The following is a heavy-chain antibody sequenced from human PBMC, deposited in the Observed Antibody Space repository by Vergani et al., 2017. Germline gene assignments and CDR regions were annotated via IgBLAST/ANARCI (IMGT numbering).Heavy chain of an antibody. Sequence: QVQLVQSGAEVKKPGSSVKVSCKASGGTFRSYAISWVRQAPGQGLEWMGRIIPIFGTANYAQKFQGRVTITADESTSTAYMELSSLRSEDTAVYYCARGLDSFLGGSGSYYDYWGQGTLVTVSS. CDR3: ARGLDSFLGGSGSYYDY. V-gene: IGHV1-69*13. D-gene: IGHD3-10*01. J-gene: IGHJ4*02. CDR2: IIPIFGTA. CDR1: GGTFRSYA.